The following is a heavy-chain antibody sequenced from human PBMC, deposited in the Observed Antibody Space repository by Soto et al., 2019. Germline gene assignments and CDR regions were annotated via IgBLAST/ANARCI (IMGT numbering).Heavy chain of an antibody. Sequence: SETLSLTCSVSGASINNTGYYWGWIRQPPGKALEWIGSIYYSGNTYSSPSLESRLTLTVDSSKNRFALKLKSVTAADTAVYYCARHGIGKADDWGQGTLVTVSS. CDR1: GASINNTGYY. V-gene: IGHV4-39*01. D-gene: IGHD2-15*01. J-gene: IGHJ4*02. CDR2: IYYSGNT. CDR3: ARHGIGKADD.